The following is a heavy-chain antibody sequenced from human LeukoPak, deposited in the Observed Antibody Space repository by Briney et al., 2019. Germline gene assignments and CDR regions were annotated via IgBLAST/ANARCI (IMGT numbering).Heavy chain of an antibody. Sequence: GASVKVTCKASGYTFTSYDINWVRQATGQELEWMGWMNPNSGNTGYAQKFQGRVTMTRNTSISTAYMELSSLRSEDTAVYYCARGDDYDYFDYWGQGTLVTVSS. CDR3: ARGDDYDYFDY. CDR2: MNPNSGNT. J-gene: IGHJ4*02. V-gene: IGHV1-8*01. CDR1: GYTFTSYD. D-gene: IGHD4-17*01.